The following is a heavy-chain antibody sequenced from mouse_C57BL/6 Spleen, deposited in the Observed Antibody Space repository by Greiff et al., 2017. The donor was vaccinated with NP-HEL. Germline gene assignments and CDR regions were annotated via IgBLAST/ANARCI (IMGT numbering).Heavy chain of an antibody. CDR1: GYSITSGYY. J-gene: IGHJ2*01. D-gene: IGHD2-4*01. CDR3: ARHGMITVPYYFDY. V-gene: IGHV3-6*01. CDR2: ISYDGSN. Sequence: EVKLQESGPGLVKPSQSLSLTCSVTGYSITSGYYWNWIRQFPGNKPEWMGYISYDGSNNYNPTLQNRIPITRDTSKNQFFLKLKSVTSAYTATYYCARHGMITVPYYFDYWGQGTTLTVSS.